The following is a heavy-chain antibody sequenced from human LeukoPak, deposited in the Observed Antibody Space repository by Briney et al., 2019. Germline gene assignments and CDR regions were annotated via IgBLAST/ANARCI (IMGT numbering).Heavy chain of an antibody. CDR3: AHTTNPFPYYFDY. D-gene: IGHD2/OR15-2a*01. CDR2: IYWNDEK. J-gene: IGHJ4*02. V-gene: IGHV2-5*01. CDR1: GFSLSTSGVG. Sequence: SGPTLVNPTPALTLTCTLSGFSLSTSGVGVGWIRQPPGKALEWLALIYWNDEKRYSPSLKNRLTITKDTSKNQVVLTMTTMDPVDTATYYCAHTTNPFPYYFDYWGQGTLVTVSS.